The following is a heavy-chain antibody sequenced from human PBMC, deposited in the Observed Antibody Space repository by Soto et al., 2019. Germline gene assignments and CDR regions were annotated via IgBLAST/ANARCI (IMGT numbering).Heavy chain of an antibody. CDR2: IKSKPEGGTT. J-gene: IGHJ4*02. D-gene: IGHD1-1*01. Sequence: GSLRLSCEVSGLTFSGAWMSWVRQAPGMGLEWVGRIKSKPEGGTTDYAAPVRGRFTISRDASKTTLYLQMNSLKTEDTAIYYCTTDPHSTGTKYWGQGTLVTVSS. V-gene: IGHV3-15*01. CDR3: TTDPHSTGTKY. CDR1: GLTFSGAW.